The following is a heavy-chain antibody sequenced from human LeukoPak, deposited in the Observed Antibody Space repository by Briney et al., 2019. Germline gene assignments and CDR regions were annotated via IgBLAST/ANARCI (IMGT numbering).Heavy chain of an antibody. CDR3: ARRYDSSGYLDY. CDR1: GYTLTSYD. D-gene: IGHD3-22*01. Sequence: GASVKVSCKASGYTLTSYDINWVRQATGQGLEWMGWMNPNSGNTGYAQKFQGRVTMTRNTSISTAYMELSSLRSEDTAVYYCARRYDSSGYLDYWGQGTLVTVSS. J-gene: IGHJ4*02. V-gene: IGHV1-8*01. CDR2: MNPNSGNT.